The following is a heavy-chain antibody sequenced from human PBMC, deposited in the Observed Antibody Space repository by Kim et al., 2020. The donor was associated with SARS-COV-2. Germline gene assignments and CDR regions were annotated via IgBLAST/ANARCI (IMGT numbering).Heavy chain of an antibody. Sequence: SETLSLTCIVSGGSISNSLYYWGWIRQPPGKGLEWIGSIYYGGSTYYNPSLKSRVTISLDSSKWHFSLKLSSVTATDTAVYYCARQGADSSGCGDAFDI. CDR1: GGSISNSLYY. J-gene: IGHJ3*02. D-gene: IGHD6-19*01. V-gene: IGHV4-39*01. CDR2: IYYGGST. CDR3: ARQGADSSGCGDAFDI.